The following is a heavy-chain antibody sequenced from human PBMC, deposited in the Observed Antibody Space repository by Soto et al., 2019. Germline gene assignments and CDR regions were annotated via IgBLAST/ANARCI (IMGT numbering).Heavy chain of an antibody. Sequence: EVQLVESGGGLQQPGGSLRLSCAASEFTFSSYAMSWVRRTPGEGLEWVSATNGDGSKTYVAESVKGRFTISRDKSMNTLFLEMHSLRAVDTAVYHCVRGRVGTVAFDIWGQGTLVTVSS. J-gene: IGHJ3*02. D-gene: IGHD1-1*01. CDR2: TNGDGSKT. CDR1: EFTFSSYA. V-gene: IGHV3-23*04. CDR3: VRGRVGTVAFDI.